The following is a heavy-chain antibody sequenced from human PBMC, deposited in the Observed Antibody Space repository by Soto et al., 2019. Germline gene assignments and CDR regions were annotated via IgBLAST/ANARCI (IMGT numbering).Heavy chain of an antibody. V-gene: IGHV4-59*08. CDR2: IYYSGST. J-gene: IGHJ6*02. D-gene: IGHD4-4*01. CDR1: GGSISNYY. CDR3: ARVGISNYYYYYGMDV. Sequence: SETLSLTCTVSGGSISNYYWSWIRQPPGKGLEWIGYIYYSGSTYYNPSPKSRVTISVDTSKNQFSLKLSSVTAADTAVYYCARVGISNYYYYYGMDVWGQGTTVTVSS.